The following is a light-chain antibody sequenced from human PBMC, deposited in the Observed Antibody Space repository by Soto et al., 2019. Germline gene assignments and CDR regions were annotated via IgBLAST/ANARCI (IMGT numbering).Light chain of an antibody. CDR3: FSHRGGDSHV. CDR2: GVT. J-gene: IGLJ1*01. CDR1: SSDVGGYNY. V-gene: IGLV2-14*01. Sequence: QSALTQPASVSGSPRQSITISCTGTSSDVGGYNYVSWYQQYPGKAPKLMIYGVTNRPSGVTNRFSGSKTGNTASLIISGLQAEDEAYYYCFSHRGGDSHVFGTGTKLTVL.